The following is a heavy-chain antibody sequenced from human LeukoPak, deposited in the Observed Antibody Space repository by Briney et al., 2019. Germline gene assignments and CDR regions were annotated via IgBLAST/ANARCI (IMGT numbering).Heavy chain of an antibody. CDR2: IIPIFGTA. J-gene: IGHJ4*02. CDR3: ARGSTSDWPLDH. CDR1: GGTFSSYA. D-gene: IGHD2-2*01. Sequence: SVKVSCKASGGTFSSYAISWVRQAPGQGLEWMGGIIPIFGTANYAQKFQGRVTITADESTSTAYMELSSLRSEDTAMYFCARGSTSDWPLDHWGQETLVTISS. V-gene: IGHV1-69*13.